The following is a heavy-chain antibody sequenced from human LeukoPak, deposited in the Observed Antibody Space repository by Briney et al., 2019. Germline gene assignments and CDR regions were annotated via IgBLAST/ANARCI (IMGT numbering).Heavy chain of an antibody. CDR3: ASHGSPKLIATSGHPPLGWFDP. CDR1: GGTFSSYA. D-gene: IGHD6-13*01. Sequence: SVKVSCKASGGTFSSYAISWVRQAPGQGLDWMGGIIPISGTPNYAQKFQGRVTNTTDESTSTAYMELSSLRSEDTAVYYCASHGSPKLIATSGHPPLGWFDPWGQGALVTVSS. V-gene: IGHV1-69*05. CDR2: IIPISGTP. J-gene: IGHJ5*02.